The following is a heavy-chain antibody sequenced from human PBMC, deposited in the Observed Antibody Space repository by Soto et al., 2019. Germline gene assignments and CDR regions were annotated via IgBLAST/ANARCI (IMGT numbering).Heavy chain of an antibody. CDR2: ISPMFGAA. V-gene: IGHV1-69*19. J-gene: IGHJ4*02. Sequence: QVQLVQSGAEMKKPGSSVKVSCQSSGGTFNTYAMNWVRQAPGQGPEWMGDISPMFGAANYAPKFQGRVTITADESRGTSFMQLSSLTSEDPALYFCAREVQVHTPAFVCWGQGILVTVSS. CDR3: AREVQVHTPAFVC. CDR1: GGTFNTYA. D-gene: IGHD3-10*01.